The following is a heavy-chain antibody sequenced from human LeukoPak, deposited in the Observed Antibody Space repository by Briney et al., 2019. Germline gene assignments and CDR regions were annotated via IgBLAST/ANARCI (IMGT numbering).Heavy chain of an antibody. D-gene: IGHD3-3*01. J-gene: IGHJ6*02. CDR1: GFTFSSYA. CDR2: ISGSGGST. V-gene: IGHV3-23*01. CDR3: ARDRYDFWSGYQYYYGMDV. Sequence: GGSLRLSCAASGFTFSSYAMSWVRQAPGKGLEWVSAISGSGGSTYYADSVKGRFTISRDNSKNTLYLQMNSLRAEDTAVYYCARDRYDFWSGYQYYYGMDVWGQGTTVTVSS.